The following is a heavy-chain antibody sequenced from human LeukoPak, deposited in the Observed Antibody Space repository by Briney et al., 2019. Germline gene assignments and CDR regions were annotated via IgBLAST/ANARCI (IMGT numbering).Heavy chain of an antibody. Sequence: PGGSLRLSCAAAGFTFSSYAMNWVRQAPGKGLEWVSGISDSGGSTDSVKGRFTISRDNSKNTLYLQMNSLRAEDSAVYYCAKGTTAAPYYYYYSMDVWGQGTTVTVSS. J-gene: IGHJ6*02. CDR3: AKGTTAAPYYYYYSMDV. CDR2: ISDSGGS. CDR1: GFTFSSYA. D-gene: IGHD1-1*01. V-gene: IGHV3-23*01.